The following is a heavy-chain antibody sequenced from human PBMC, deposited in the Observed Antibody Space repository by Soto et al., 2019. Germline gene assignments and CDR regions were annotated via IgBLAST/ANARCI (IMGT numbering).Heavy chain of an antibody. CDR3: ARRLDNTLDF. Sequence: PGESLKISCKGSGYNFATYWIGWVRQMPGKGLGWMGIINPHDSDTRYSPSFQGQVTISADKSISTAYLQWSSLKASDTAIYYCARRLDNTLDFWGQGTLVTVSS. CDR2: INPHDSDT. V-gene: IGHV5-51*01. CDR1: GYNFATYW. D-gene: IGHD1-20*01. J-gene: IGHJ4*02.